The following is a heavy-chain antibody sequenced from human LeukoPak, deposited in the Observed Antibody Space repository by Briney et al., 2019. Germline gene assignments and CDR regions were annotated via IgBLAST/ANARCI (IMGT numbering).Heavy chain of an antibody. J-gene: IGHJ4*02. CDR2: ISNSGSTI. V-gene: IGHV3-48*03. CDR1: GFTFSSYE. D-gene: IGHD6-19*01. CDR3: ARGDSSGGYSGAQIDY. Sequence: PGGSLRLSCAASGFTFSSYEMNWVRQAPGKGLEWVSYISNSGSTIYYADSVKARFTISRDNAKNSLYLQMNSLRAEDTAVFYCARGDSSGGYSGAQIDYWGQGTLVTVSS.